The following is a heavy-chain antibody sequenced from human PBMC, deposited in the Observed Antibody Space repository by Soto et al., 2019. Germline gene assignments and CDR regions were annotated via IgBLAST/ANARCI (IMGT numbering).Heavy chain of an antibody. CDR2: ISGSGGST. Sequence: EVQLLESGGGLVQPGGSLRLSCAASGFTFSSYAMSWVRQAPGKGLEWVSAISGSGGSTYYADSVKGRFTISRDNSKNTLYLQVNSVRAEDTAVYYCEKGMVPGTSRVAFDSWGQGTMVTVSS. D-gene: IGHD1-1*01. J-gene: IGHJ3*02. V-gene: IGHV3-23*01. CDR1: GFTFSSYA. CDR3: EKGMVPGTSRVAFDS.